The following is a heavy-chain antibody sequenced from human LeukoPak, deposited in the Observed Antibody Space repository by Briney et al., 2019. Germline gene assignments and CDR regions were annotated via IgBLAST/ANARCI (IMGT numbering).Heavy chain of an antibody. D-gene: IGHD5-18*01. V-gene: IGHV4-34*01. CDR3: ARRIPDTAMGLTPLD. CDR2: INHSGST. Sequence: SETLSLTCAVYGGSFSGYYWSWIRQPPGKGLEWIGEINHSGSTNYNPSLKSRVTISVDTSKNQFSLKLSSVTAADTAVYYCARRIPDTAMGLTPLDWGQGTLVTVSS. CDR1: GGSFSGYY. J-gene: IGHJ4*02.